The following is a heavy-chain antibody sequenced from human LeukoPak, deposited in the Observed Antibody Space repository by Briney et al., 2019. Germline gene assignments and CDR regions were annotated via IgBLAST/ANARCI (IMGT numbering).Heavy chain of an antibody. Sequence: GGSLRLSCVASGFTFSSYGMSWVRQAPGKGLEWVSSISTSGGSTFYADSVKGRFTISRDNSKITLYLQMNSLRAEDTAVYYCAKSVKSGIAAAGTFFDSRGQGTLVTVSP. D-gene: IGHD6-13*01. J-gene: IGHJ4*02. V-gene: IGHV3-23*01. CDR1: GFTFSSYG. CDR3: AKSVKSGIAAAGTFFDS. CDR2: ISTSGGST.